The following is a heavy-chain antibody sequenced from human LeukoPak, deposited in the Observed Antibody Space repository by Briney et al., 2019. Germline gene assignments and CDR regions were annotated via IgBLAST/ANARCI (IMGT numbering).Heavy chain of an antibody. CDR2: IYYSGST. Sequence: SETLSLTCTVSGGSISSSSYYWGWIRQPPGKGLEWIGSIYYSGSTYYNPSLKSRVTISVDTSKNQFSLKLGSVTAADTAVYYCAREGHSSMLFDIWGQGTMVTVSS. J-gene: IGHJ3*02. CDR3: AREGHSSMLFDI. D-gene: IGHD6-13*01. V-gene: IGHV4-39*02. CDR1: GGSISSSSYY.